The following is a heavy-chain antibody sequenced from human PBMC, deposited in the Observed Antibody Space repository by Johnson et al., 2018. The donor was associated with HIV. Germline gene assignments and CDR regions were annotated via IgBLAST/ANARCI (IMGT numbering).Heavy chain of an antibody. V-gene: IGHV3-7*05. D-gene: IGHD6-6*01. CDR2: INQDGSEK. J-gene: IGHJ3*02. CDR1: GFTFSRYW. CDR3: SRGAGSSNSFDI. Sequence: VQLVESGGGLVQPGGSLRLSCAASGFTFSRYWMNWVRQAPGKGLEWVANINQDGSEKYYVDSVKGRFTISRDNAKNSLYLQMNSLRVEETGVYYCSRGAGSSNSFDIWGQGTMVTVSS.